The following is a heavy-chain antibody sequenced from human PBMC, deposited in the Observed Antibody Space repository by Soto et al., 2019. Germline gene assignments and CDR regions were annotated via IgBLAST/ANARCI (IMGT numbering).Heavy chain of an antibody. CDR3: AREVRWYLDY. Sequence: SETLSLTCTVSGGSISSYYWSWIRQPPGKGLEWIGYIYYSGSTNYNPSLKSRVTISVDKSKNQFSLKLSSVTAADTAVYYCAREVRWYLDYWGQGTLVTVSS. CDR2: IYYSGST. D-gene: IGHD6-13*01. J-gene: IGHJ4*02. V-gene: IGHV4-59*12. CDR1: GGSISSYY.